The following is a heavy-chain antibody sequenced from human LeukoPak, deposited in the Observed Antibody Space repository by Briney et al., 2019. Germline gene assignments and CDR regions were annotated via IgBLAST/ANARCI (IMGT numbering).Heavy chain of an antibody. D-gene: IGHD6-13*01. CDR3: ARLVGSSWYREVLRGRDY. Sequence: SETLSLTCTASGASISSDCWNWIRQPPGKGLEWIGYIHYTGATNYNPSLKSRVTISVDTSKNQFSLKLTSVTAADTAVYYCARLVGSSWYREVLRGRDYWGQGTLVTVSS. CDR1: GASISSDC. J-gene: IGHJ4*02. CDR2: IHYTGAT. V-gene: IGHV4-59*08.